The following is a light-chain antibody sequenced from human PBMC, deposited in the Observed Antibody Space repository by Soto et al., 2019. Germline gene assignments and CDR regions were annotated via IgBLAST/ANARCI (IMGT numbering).Light chain of an antibody. CDR1: SSDVGGYNY. CDR3: CSYTTSNTRQIV. V-gene: IGLV2-14*03. CDR2: DVS. J-gene: IGLJ1*01. Sequence: QSVLTQPASVSGSPGQSITISCTGTSSDVGGYNYVSWYQHHPGKAPKFMIYDVSNRPSGVSNRFSGSKYGTTASLTISGLQAEDEADYYCCSYTTSNTRQIVFGTGTKLTVL.